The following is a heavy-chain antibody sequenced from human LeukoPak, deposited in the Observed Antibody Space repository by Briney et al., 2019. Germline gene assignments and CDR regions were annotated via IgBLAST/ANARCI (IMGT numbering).Heavy chain of an antibody. CDR2: IKQDGSEK. J-gene: IGHJ5*02. D-gene: IGHD5-24*01. V-gene: IGHV3-7*01. CDR3: ASEDGYNTMNH. CDR1: GFTFSSYW. Sequence: GGSLRLSCAASGFTFSSYWMTWVRQAPGKGPEFVANIKQDGSEKKYVDSLKGRFTISRDNAKNSVFLQINSLRAEDTAAYYCASEDGYNTMNHWGQGTLVTVSS.